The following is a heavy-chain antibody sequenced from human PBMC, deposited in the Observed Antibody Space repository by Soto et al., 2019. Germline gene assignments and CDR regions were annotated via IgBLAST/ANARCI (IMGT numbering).Heavy chain of an antibody. V-gene: IGHV4-59*01. CDR2: IYYSGSS. CDR3: ARSVTP. J-gene: IGHJ5*02. Sequence: PSETLSLTCTVSGGSIKSYCWSWIRQPPGKGLEWIGSIYYSGSSNSGPSLKSRVTMSVDTSKNQFSLKLSAVIAADTAMYYCARSVTPWGKGTLVTVSS. CDR1: GGSIKSYC. D-gene: IGHD3-10*01.